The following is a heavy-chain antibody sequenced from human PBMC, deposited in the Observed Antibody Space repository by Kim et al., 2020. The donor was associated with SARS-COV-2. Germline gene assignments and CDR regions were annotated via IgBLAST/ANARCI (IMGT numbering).Heavy chain of an antibody. J-gene: IGHJ4*02. CDR2: T. V-gene: IGHV4-39*01. CDR3: ARHAEHSPFDY. Sequence: TYYNPSLKSRVTISVETSKNQFSLKLSSVTAADTAVYYCARHAEHSPFDYWGQGTLVTVSS.